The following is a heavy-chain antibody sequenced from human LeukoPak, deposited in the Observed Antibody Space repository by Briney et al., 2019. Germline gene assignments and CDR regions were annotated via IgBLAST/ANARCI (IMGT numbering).Heavy chain of an antibody. D-gene: IGHD3-3*01. Sequence: PGGSLRLSCAASGFTFSRYDMNWVRQAPGQGLEWGSCISSSSSYIYYAASLKSRFTISRDTAKNTLYLQMNSLRPADTAMYYCARDCFTMLAVSGWSFDLWGRGTLVTVSS. CDR3: ARDCFTMLAVSGWSFDL. CDR2: ISSSSSYI. V-gene: IGHV3-21*05. CDR1: GFTFSRYD. J-gene: IGHJ2*01.